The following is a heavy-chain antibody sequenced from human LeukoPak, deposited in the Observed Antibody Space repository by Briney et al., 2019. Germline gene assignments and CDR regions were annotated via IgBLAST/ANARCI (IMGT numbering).Heavy chain of an antibody. D-gene: IGHD5-18*01. Sequence: PGGSLRLSCAASGFTFSSYAMSWVRQAPGKGLEWVSAISGSGGSTYYADSVKGRFTISRDNSKNTLYLQMNSLRAEDTAVYYCARGKVDTAMGYYYYYYMDVWGKGTTVAVSS. CDR1: GFTFSSYA. CDR2: ISGSGGST. J-gene: IGHJ6*03. CDR3: ARGKVDTAMGYYYYYYMDV. V-gene: IGHV3-23*01.